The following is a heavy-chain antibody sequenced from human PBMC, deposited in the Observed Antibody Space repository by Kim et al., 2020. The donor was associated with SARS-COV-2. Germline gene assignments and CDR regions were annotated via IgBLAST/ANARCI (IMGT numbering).Heavy chain of an antibody. D-gene: IGHD2-2*01. Sequence: SVKGRFTISRDDSKNTAYLQMNSLTTEDTAVYYCTKGYCTSTACYPKFDPWGQGTLVTGSS. V-gene: IGHV3-73*01. CDR3: TKGYCTSTACYPKFDP. J-gene: IGHJ5*02.